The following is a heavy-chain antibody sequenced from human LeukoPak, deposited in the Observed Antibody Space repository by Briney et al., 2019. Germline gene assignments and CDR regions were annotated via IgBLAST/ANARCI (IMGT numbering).Heavy chain of an antibody. CDR2: IYPGDSDT. CDR1: GYSFTSYW. V-gene: IGHV5-51*01. CDR3: ARVPYDFWSGYYNSDGYFDY. D-gene: IGHD3-3*01. Sequence: GESLKISCKGSGYSFTSYWIGWVRQMPGKGLEWMGIIYPGDSDTRYSPSFQGQVTISADKSISTAYLQWSSLKAADTAVYYCARVPYDFWSGYYNSDGYFDYWGQGTLVTVSS. J-gene: IGHJ4*02.